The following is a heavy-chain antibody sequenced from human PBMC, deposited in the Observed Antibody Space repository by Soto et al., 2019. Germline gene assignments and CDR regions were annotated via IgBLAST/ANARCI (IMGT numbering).Heavy chain of an antibody. Sequence: SETLSLTCTVSGGSISSSSYYWGWIRQPPGKGLEWVGSIYYSGSTYYNPSLKSRVTISVDTSKNQFSLKLRLVTAADTAVYYCARHFRDIVASDFDYWGQGTLVTVSS. CDR3: ARHFRDIVASDFDY. D-gene: IGHD5-12*01. CDR2: IYYSGST. CDR1: GGSISSSSYY. J-gene: IGHJ4*02. V-gene: IGHV4-39*01.